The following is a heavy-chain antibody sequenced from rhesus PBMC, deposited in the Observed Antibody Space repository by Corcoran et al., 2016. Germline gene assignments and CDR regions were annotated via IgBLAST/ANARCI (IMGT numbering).Heavy chain of an antibody. V-gene: IGHV4-122*02. CDR1: GGSISSGYYY. CDR3: ARDRDITMIVVPYDY. J-gene: IGHJ4*01. CDR2: ITYSGST. D-gene: IGHD3-28*01. Sequence: QVQLQESGPGLVKPSETLSLTCAVSGGSISSGYYYWTWIRKPPGKGLEWIGYITYSGSTSSNPSLKCRVTISRDTSKNQFSLKLSSVTAADTAVYYCARDRDITMIVVPYDYWGQGVLVTVSS.